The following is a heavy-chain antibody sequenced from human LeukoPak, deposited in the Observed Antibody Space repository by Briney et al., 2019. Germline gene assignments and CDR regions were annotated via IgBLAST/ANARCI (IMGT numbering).Heavy chain of an antibody. D-gene: IGHD4-23*01. CDR1: GGTFSSYA. Sequence: SVKVSCKASGGTFSSYAISWVRQAPGQGLEWMGGIIPIFGTANYAQKFRGRVTITTDESTSTAYMELSSLRSEDTAVYYCARGAATVVIAGEFDYWGQGTLVTVSS. J-gene: IGHJ4*02. CDR3: ARGAATVVIAGEFDY. V-gene: IGHV1-69*05. CDR2: IIPIFGTA.